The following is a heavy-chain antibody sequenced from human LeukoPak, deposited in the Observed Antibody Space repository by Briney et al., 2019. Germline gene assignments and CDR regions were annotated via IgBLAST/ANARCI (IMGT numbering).Heavy chain of an antibody. CDR2: IKQDGSEK. CDR1: GFTFSSYW. CDR3: ARAEIYYDILTGYRHFDY. J-gene: IGHJ4*02. D-gene: IGHD3-9*01. V-gene: IGHV3-7*01. Sequence: GGSLRLSWEAAGFTFSSYWMSCVRQAPGKVLGWVANIKQDGSEKKYLDSVKGRFTISRDNAKNSMYLQMNSLRAEDTSVYHCARAEIYYDILTGYRHFDYWGQGTLVTVSS.